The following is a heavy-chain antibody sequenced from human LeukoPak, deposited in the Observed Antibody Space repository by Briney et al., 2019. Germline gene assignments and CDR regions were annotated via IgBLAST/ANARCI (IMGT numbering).Heavy chain of an antibody. CDR3: ARHEEEDGYNAKTLDY. J-gene: IGHJ4*02. V-gene: IGHV4-39*01. CDR2: MIYSGTT. Sequence: SEPLSLTCTVSGGSISSNNYWAWIRQPPGMGLEWIGGMIYSGTTYYNPSLRSRVTISIDTSQNQFSLRLSSVTAADTAVYYCARHEEEDGYNAKTLDYWGRGTLVTVSS. CDR1: GGSISSNNY. D-gene: IGHD5-24*01.